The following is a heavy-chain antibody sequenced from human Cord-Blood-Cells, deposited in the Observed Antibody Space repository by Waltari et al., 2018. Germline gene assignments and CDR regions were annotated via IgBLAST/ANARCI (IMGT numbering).Heavy chain of an antibody. CDR1: GFTVSSNY. V-gene: IGHV3-53*04. CDR2: IYTGGST. J-gene: IGHJ3*02. Sequence: EVQLVESGGGLVQPGGSLRLSCAASGFTVSSNYMSWVRQAPGKGLEWVSVIYTGGSTYYADSVKGRFTISRHNSKNTLYLQMNSLRAEDTAVYYCARDQSDAFDIWGQGTMVTVSS. CDR3: ARDQSDAFDI.